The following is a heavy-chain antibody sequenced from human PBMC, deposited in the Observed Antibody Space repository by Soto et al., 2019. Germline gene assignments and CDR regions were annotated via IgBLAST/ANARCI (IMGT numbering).Heavy chain of an antibody. Sequence: ASVKVSCKASGGTFSSYAISWVRQSPGQGLEWMGGIIPIFGTANYAQKFQGRVTITADESTSTAYMELSSLRSEDTAVYYCARAYYYGSGSLGDYYYYGMDVWGQGTTVTVS. CDR1: GGTFSSYA. V-gene: IGHV1-69*13. D-gene: IGHD3-10*01. J-gene: IGHJ6*02. CDR2: IIPIFGTA. CDR3: ARAYYYGSGSLGDYYYYGMDV.